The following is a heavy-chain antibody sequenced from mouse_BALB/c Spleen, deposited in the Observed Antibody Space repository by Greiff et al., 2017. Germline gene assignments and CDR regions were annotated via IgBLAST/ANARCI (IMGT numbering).Heavy chain of an antibody. CDR1: GFTFSDYY. D-gene: IGHD2-10*01. V-gene: IGHV5-4*02. CDR3: ARYSAYYGNYVAY. CDR2: ISDGGSYT. J-gene: IGHJ3*01. Sequence: EVKLVESGGGLVKPGGSLKLSCAASGFTFSDYYMYWVRQTPEKRLEWVATISDGGSYTYYPDSVKGRFTISRDNAKNNLYLQMSSLKSEDTAMYYCARYSAYYGNYVAYWGQGTLVTVSA.